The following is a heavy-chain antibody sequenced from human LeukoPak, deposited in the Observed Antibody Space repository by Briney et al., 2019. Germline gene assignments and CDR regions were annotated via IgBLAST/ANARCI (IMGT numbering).Heavy chain of an antibody. CDR3: AGDLRATTSPGSPQY. CDR2: INQDGSEK. J-gene: IGHJ4*02. V-gene: IGHV3-7*01. Sequence: PGGSLRLSCAASGFTFSSYWMTWVRQAPGKGLEWVANINQDGSEKYFVGSVRGRFTISRDNAKNSLYLQMNSLRAEDTAVYYCAGDLRATTSPGSPQYWGQGTLVTVSS. D-gene: IGHD1-1*01. CDR1: GFTFSSYW.